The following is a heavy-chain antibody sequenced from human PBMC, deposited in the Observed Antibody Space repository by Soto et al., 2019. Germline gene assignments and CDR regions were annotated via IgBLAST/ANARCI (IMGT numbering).Heavy chain of an antibody. D-gene: IGHD3-10*01. J-gene: IGHJ4*02. Sequence: EVLLLDYGGGLVQPGGSLRLSCAASGFTFSSYAMSWVRQAPGKGLEWVSGIGGSGGSRYYVDSVKGRFTISRDNSKTMLYLQVNSLRAEDTAVYYCARDLEAYYYASGKWGQGTLVTVSS. CDR2: IGGSGGSR. CDR1: GFTFSSYA. CDR3: ARDLEAYYYASGK. V-gene: IGHV3-23*01.